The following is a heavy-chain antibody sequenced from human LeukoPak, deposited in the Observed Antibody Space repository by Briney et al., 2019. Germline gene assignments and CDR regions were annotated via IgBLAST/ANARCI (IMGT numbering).Heavy chain of an antibody. CDR2: ISGSGGST. D-gene: IGHD3-22*01. CDR1: GFTFSSYA. J-gene: IGHJ4*02. CDR3: AHADYYYDSSGPADFDY. Sequence: RGSLRLSCAASGFTFSSYAMSWVRQAPGKGLEWVSAISGSGGSTYYADSVKGRFTISRDNSKNTLYLQMNSLRAVDTAVYYCAHADYYYDSSGPADFDYWGQGTLVTVSS. V-gene: IGHV3-23*01.